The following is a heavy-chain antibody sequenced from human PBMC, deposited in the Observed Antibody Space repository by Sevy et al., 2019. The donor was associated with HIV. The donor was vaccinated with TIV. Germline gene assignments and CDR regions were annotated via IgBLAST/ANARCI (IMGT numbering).Heavy chain of an antibody. V-gene: IGHV4-34*01. CDR3: ARGRQSRLAVRGWFDP. J-gene: IGHJ5*02. CDR2: INQGGSA. CDR1: GGSFSSYY. Sequence: SETLSLTCAVYGGSFSSYYWSWIRQSPGKGLEWIGEINQGGSANYNPSLKSRISMSVDTSNNQFSLKLTSVTAADTAIYYCARGRQSRLAVRGWFDPWGQGTLVTVSS.